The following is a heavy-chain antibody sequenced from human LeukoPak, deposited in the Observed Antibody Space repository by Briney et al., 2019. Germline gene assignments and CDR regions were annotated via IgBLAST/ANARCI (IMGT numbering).Heavy chain of an antibody. CDR2: LYTDGTT. V-gene: IGHV3-53*01. D-gene: IGHD1-1*01. CDR3: ARGAVNYWNLRS. CDR1: EFTDSSYY. J-gene: IGHJ5*02. Sequence: PGGPLRLFCVASEFTDSSYYMSWVRQAPGKGLEWVSLLYTDGTTYYGDSVEGRFTISRDDSKNTIYLQMNTLRAEDTAIDYCARGAVNYWNLRSWGQGTLVTVSS.